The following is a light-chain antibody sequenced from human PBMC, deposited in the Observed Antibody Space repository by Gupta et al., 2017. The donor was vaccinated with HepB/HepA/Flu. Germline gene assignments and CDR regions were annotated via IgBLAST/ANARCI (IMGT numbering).Light chain of an antibody. V-gene: IGKV1-5*03. CDR3: QEDDDYPWT. CDR2: KAS. CDR1: QNIINW. Sequence: DIQMTQSPSTLSASVGDRVTITCRASQNIINWLAWYQQKPGKAPNLLIYKASSLESGAPLRFSGTGSGTEFTLTISSLQPDDFATYYCQEDDDYPWTFGQGTKLEI. J-gene: IGKJ1*01.